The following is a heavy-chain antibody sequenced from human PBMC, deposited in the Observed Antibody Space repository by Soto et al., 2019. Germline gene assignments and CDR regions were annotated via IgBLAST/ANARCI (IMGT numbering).Heavy chain of an antibody. CDR2: INAGNGNT. V-gene: IGHV1-3*01. CDR3: ARGGVTIFGVVTAREAFDI. CDR1: GYTFTSYA. D-gene: IGHD3-3*01. J-gene: IGHJ3*02. Sequence: ASVKVSCKASGYTFTSYAMHWVRQAPGQRLEWMGWINAGNGNTKYSQKFQGRVTITRDTSASTAYMELSSLRSEDTAVYYCARGGVTIFGVVTAREAFDIWGQGTMVTVSS.